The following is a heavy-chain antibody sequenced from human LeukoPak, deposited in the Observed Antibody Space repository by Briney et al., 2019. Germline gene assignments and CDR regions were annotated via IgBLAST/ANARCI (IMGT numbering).Heavy chain of an antibody. D-gene: IGHD5-24*01. CDR1: GGSISSSSYY. J-gene: IGHJ4*02. CDR3: ARDGEMATIENYFDY. CDR2: IYYSGST. V-gene: IGHV4-39*07. Sequence: SSETLSLTCTVSGGSISSSSYYWGWIRQPPGKGLEWIGSIYYSGSTYYNPSLKSRVTISVDTSKNQFSLKLSSVTAADTAVYYCARDGEMATIENYFDYWGQGTLVTVSS.